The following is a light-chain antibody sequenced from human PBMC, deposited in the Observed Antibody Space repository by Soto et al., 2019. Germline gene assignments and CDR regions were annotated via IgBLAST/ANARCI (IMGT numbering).Light chain of an antibody. CDR3: QQSYSSLLP. V-gene: IGKV1-39*01. CDR1: QSISSY. J-gene: IGKJ4*01. Sequence: DIQMTQSPSSLSASVGDRVTITCRASQSISSYLNWYQQKPGKAPNLLIYAASSLQSGVPSRFSGSGSGTDFTLPISSLQPDDFATYYCQQSYSSLLPFGGGTQVEIK. CDR2: AAS.